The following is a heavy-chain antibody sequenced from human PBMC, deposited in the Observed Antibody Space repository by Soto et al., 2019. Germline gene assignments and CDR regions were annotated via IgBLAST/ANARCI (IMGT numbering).Heavy chain of an antibody. V-gene: IGHV4-34*01. CDR2: INQSGST. CDR3: TSWQWLVHLWFDP. CDR1: GGSFSGYY. D-gene: IGHD6-19*01. Sequence: QVHLQQWGAGLLKPSETLSLTCAAYGGSFSGYYWSWIRQPPGKGLEWIGEINQSGSTNYNASLNSRVTISLHTSKNQFSLRLSSVTAAHTAVYYCTSWQWLVHLWFDPWGQGTLVTVSS. J-gene: IGHJ5*02.